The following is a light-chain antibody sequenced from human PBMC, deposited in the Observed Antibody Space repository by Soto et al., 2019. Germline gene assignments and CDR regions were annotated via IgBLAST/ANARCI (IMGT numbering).Light chain of an antibody. CDR1: GGHSTYS. V-gene: IGLV4-69*02. CDR3: QTWGRGIVV. Sequence: QLVLTQSPSASASLGASVNLTCTLTGGHSTYSIGWHQQQPQRGPRFLMRLNSDGSHSKGDGIPDRFSGSSSGAERFLTISSLQSEDEADYYCQTWGRGIVVFGGGTQPTVL. J-gene: IGLJ2*01. CDR2: LNSDGSH.